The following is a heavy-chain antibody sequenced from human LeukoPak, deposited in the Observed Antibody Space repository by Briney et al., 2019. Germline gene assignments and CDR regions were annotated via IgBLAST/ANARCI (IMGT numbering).Heavy chain of an antibody. D-gene: IGHD6-19*01. CDR3: AIDLAHRSGWFLGAFDV. Sequence: GGSLRLSCVASGFTFSNYAMSRVRQAPGKGLEWVSGISGSAGSTYYADSVKGRFSISRDNSKNTVYLQMNRLRAEDTAAYYCAIDLAHRSGWFLGAFDVWGRGTRVTVSS. V-gene: IGHV3-23*01. J-gene: IGHJ3*01. CDR2: ISGSAGST. CDR1: GFTFSNYA.